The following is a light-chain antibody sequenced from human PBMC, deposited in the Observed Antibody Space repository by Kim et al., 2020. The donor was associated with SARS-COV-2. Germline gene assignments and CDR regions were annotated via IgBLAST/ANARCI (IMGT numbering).Light chain of an antibody. Sequence: EIVMTQSPATLSVSPGERATLSCRASQSISSDLAWYQQKPGQAPRLLIYDASTRATGLPARFSGSGSGTEFTLTISSLQSEDFAVYYCQQYNAWYTFGQGTKLEI. V-gene: IGKV3-15*01. CDR1: QSISSD. CDR2: DAS. CDR3: QQYNAWYT. J-gene: IGKJ2*01.